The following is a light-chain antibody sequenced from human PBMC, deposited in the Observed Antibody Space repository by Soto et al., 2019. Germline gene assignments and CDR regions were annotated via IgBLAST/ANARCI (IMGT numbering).Light chain of an antibody. V-gene: IGLV4-60*03. CDR2: LEGSGSY. J-gene: IGLJ1*01. CDR3: ETWDSNTYV. CDR1: SGHSSYI. Sequence: QSVLTQSSSASASLGSSVKLTCTLSSGHSSYIIAWHQQQPGKAPRYLMKLEGSGSYNKGSGVPDRFSGSSSGADRYLTISNLQSEDEADYYWETWDSNTYVFGTGTKLTVL.